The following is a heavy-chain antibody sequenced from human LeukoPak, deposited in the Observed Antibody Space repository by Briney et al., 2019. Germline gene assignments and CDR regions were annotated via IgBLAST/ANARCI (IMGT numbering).Heavy chain of an antibody. D-gene: IGHD6-13*01. J-gene: IGHJ5*02. CDR1: GYTLTELS. CDR3: ATGPIAARGSTFDP. V-gene: IGHV1-24*01. Sequence: ASVKVSCKVSGYTLTELSMHWVRQAPGKGLEWMGGFDPEDGETIYAQKFQGRVTMTEDTSTDTAYMELSSLRSEDTAVYYCATGPIAARGSTFDPWGQGTLVTVSS. CDR2: FDPEDGET.